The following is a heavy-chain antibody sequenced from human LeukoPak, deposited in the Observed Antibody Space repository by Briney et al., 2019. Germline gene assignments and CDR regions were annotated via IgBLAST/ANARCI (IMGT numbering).Heavy chain of an antibody. CDR2: VSGNGGDT. J-gene: IGHJ4*02. CDR3: AREGDDYGSGSYSHYFDY. V-gene: IGHV3-23*01. Sequence: GGSLRLSCAASGFTFSSCAMSWVRQAPGKGLEWVSAVSGNGGDTYYADSVKGRFTISRDNSKNTLYLQMNSLRAEDTAVYYCAREGDDYGSGSYSHYFDYWGQGTLVTVSS. CDR1: GFTFSSCA. D-gene: IGHD3-10*01.